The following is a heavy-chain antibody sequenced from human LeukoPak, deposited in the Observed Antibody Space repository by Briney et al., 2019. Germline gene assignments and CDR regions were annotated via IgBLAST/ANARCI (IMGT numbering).Heavy chain of an antibody. CDR2: FDPEDGET. CDR1: GYTLTELS. CDR3: AKRADPYSSGWEDAFDI. V-gene: IGHV1-24*01. J-gene: IGHJ3*02. D-gene: IGHD6-19*01. Sequence: ASVKVSCKVSGYTLTELSMHWVRQAPGKGLEWMGGFDPEDGETIYAQKFQGKVTMTEDTSTDTAYMELSSLRSEDTAVYYCAKRADPYSSGWEDAFDIWGQGTMVTVSS.